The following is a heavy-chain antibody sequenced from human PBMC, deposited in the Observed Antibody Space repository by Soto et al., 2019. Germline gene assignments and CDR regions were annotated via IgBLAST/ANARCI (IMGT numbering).Heavy chain of an antibody. Sequence: GGSLRLPCAASGFTFSSYAMSWVRQAPGKGLEWVSAISGSGGSTYYADSVKGRFTISRDNSKNTLYLQMNSLRAEDTAVYYCAKSITDYCTNGVCYTYHYYFDYWGQGTLVTVSS. CDR2: ISGSGGST. D-gene: IGHD2-8*01. CDR1: GFTFSSYA. CDR3: AKSITDYCTNGVCYTYHYYFDY. J-gene: IGHJ4*02. V-gene: IGHV3-23*01.